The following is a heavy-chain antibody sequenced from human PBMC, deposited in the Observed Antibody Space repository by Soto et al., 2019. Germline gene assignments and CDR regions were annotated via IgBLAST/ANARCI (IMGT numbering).Heavy chain of an antibody. CDR3: ARGSYDYVWGSSPYYFDY. D-gene: IGHD3-16*01. V-gene: IGHV1-18*01. CDR2: ISAYNGNT. CDR1: GYTFTSYG. Sequence: ASVKVSCKASGYTFTSYGISWVRQAPGQGLEWMGWISAYNGNTNYAQKLQGRVTMTTDTSTSTAYMELRSLRSDDTAVYYCARGSYDYVWGSSPYYFDYWGQGTLVTVSS. J-gene: IGHJ4*02.